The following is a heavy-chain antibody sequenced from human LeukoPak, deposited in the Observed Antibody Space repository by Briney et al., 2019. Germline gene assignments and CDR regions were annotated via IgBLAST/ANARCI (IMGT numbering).Heavy chain of an antibody. D-gene: IGHD5-12*01. J-gene: IGHJ4*02. CDR1: GGSVSSGSYY. Sequence: SETLSLTCTVSGGSVSSGSYYWSWIRQPPGKGLEWIGYIYYSGSTNYNPSLKSRVTISVDTSKNQFSLELSSVTAADTAVYYCARFRYSGYERDYWGQGTLVTVSS. CDR2: IYYSGST. CDR3: ARFRYSGYERDY. V-gene: IGHV4-61*01.